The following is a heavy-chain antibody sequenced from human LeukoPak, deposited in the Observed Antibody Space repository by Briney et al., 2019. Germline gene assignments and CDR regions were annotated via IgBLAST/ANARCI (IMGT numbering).Heavy chain of an antibody. V-gene: IGHV3-74*01. D-gene: IGHD6-6*01. CDR3: ARLAARPLYYFDY. Sequence: PGGSLRLSCAASGFTFSSYWMHWVRQAPGKGLVWVSRINSDGSSTSYADSVKGRFTISRDNAKNTLYLQMGSLRAEDMAVYYCARLAARPLYYFDYWGQGTLVTVSS. J-gene: IGHJ4*02. CDR1: GFTFSSYW. CDR2: INSDGSST.